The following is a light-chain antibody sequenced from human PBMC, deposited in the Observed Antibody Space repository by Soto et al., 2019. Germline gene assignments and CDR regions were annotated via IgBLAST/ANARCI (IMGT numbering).Light chain of an antibody. Sequence: EIVMTQSPATLSLSPGERAALSCRASQSINSELAWYQQTPGQPPRLLIYGASTRATGVPDRFTGSESGSEFTLTISGLQSEDFAVYYCQQGHNWPLTFGQGTRLEI. CDR3: QQGHNWPLT. CDR2: GAS. V-gene: IGKV3-15*01. CDR1: QSINSE. J-gene: IGKJ2*01.